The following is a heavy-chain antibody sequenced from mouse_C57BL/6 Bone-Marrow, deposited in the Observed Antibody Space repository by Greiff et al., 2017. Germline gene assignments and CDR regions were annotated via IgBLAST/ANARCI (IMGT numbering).Heavy chain of an antibody. CDR1: GFTFSDYG. Sequence: EVMLVESGGGLVKPGGSLKLSCAASGFTFSDYGMHWVRQAPEKGLEWVAYISSGSSTIYYADTVKGRFTISRDNAKNTLFLQMTSLRSEDTAMYYCASLSSLAYWGQGTLVTVSA. J-gene: IGHJ3*01. D-gene: IGHD1-2*01. CDR3: ASLSSLAY. CDR2: ISSGSSTI. V-gene: IGHV5-17*01.